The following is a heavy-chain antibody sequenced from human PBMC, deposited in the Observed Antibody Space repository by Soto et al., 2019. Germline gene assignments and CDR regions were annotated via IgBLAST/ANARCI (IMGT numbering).Heavy chain of an antibody. V-gene: IGHV3-66*01. CDR1: GFTVSSNY. CDR3: ARDEWDGYYYYGRDV. Sequence: EVQLVESGGGLVQPGGSLRLSCAASGFTVSSNYMSWVRQAPGKGLEWVSVIYSGGSTYYADSVKGRFTISRDNSKNTLYLQMNSLRAEDTAVYYCARDEWDGYYYYGRDVWGQGTTVTVSS. D-gene: IGHD1-26*01. J-gene: IGHJ6*02. CDR2: IYSGGST.